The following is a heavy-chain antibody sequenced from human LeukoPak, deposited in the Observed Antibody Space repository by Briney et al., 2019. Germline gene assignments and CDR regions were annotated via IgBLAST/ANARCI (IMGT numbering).Heavy chain of an antibody. CDR3: AREKDYYDSGGLFDY. D-gene: IGHD3-22*01. J-gene: IGHJ4*02. CDR2: ISAYNGNT. Sequence: GASVKVSCKASGYTFTSYGISWVRQAPGQGLEWMGWISAYNGNTNYAQKLLGRVTMTTDTSTSTAYMELRSLRSDDTAVYYCAREKDYYDSGGLFDYWGQGTLVTVSS. CDR1: GYTFTSYG. V-gene: IGHV1-18*01.